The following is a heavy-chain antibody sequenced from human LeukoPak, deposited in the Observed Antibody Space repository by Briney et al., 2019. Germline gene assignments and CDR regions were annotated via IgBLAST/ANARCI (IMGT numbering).Heavy chain of an antibody. Sequence: ASVKVSCKASGYTFTNYDINWVRQATGQGLEWMGWMNPNTGNTGYAQKFQGRVTVTRNTSITTAYMELSGLRSDDTAVYYCARALRITDYGDFRYYFDYWGQGTLVTVSS. CDR3: ARALRITDYGDFRYYFDY. CDR2: MNPNTGNT. V-gene: IGHV1-8*01. D-gene: IGHD4-17*01. J-gene: IGHJ4*02. CDR1: GYTFTNYD.